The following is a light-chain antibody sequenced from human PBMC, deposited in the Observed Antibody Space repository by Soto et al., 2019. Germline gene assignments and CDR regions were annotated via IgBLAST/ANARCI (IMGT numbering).Light chain of an antibody. CDR3: SSYADSNTYYV. CDR2: EVN. Sequence: QSVLTQPPSASGSPGQSVAISCTGTSSDFGDYDSVSWYQQHPGKALKLIIYEVNKRPSGVPDRFSGSKSGNTASLTVSGLQADDEADYYCSSYADSNTYYVFGTGTQLTVL. V-gene: IGLV2-8*01. J-gene: IGLJ1*01. CDR1: SSDFGDYDS.